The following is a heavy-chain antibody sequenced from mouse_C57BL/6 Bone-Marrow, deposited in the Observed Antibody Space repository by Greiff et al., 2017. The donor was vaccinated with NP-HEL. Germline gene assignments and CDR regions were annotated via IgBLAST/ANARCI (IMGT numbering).Heavy chain of an antibody. CDR2: IYPGNSDT. Sequence: EVQLQESGTVLARPGASVKMSCKTSGYTFTSYWMHWVKQRPGQGLEWIGAIYPGNSDTSYNQKFKGKAKLTAVTSPSTAYMELSSLTNEDSAVYYCTYGNYYYAMDYWGQGTSVTVSS. V-gene: IGHV1-5*01. CDR3: TYGNYYYAMDY. CDR1: GYTFTSYW. J-gene: IGHJ4*01. D-gene: IGHD2-1*01.